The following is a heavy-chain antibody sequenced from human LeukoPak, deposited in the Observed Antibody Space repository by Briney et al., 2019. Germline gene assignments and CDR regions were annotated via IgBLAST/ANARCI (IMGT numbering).Heavy chain of an antibody. Sequence: KSSETLSLTCTVCGRSIRSYYWSWSRQPPGNGLEWIGYIYYSGSTNYNPSLKSRVTISVDTSKNQFSLKLSSVTAADTAVYYCARVVTEYYFDYWGQGTLVTVSS. D-gene: IGHD5-18*01. CDR3: ARVVTEYYFDY. CDR1: GRSIRSYY. CDR2: IYYSGST. J-gene: IGHJ4*02. V-gene: IGHV4-59*01.